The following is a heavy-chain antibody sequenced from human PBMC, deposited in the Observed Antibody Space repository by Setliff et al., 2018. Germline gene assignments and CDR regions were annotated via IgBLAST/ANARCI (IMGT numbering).Heavy chain of an antibody. CDR2: MYSGGLT. CDR3: ARELGYSSTWYSHEGFNI. V-gene: IGHV3-53*01. J-gene: IGHJ3*02. D-gene: IGHD6-13*01. CDR1: GFSVGSTY. Sequence: GGSLRLSCAASGFSVGSTYMTWVRQAPGKGPEWVAIMYSGGLTDYADSVKGRFTISRDSAKNSLYLQMNSLRAEDTAVYYCARELGYSSTWYSHEGFNIWGQGTMVTVSS.